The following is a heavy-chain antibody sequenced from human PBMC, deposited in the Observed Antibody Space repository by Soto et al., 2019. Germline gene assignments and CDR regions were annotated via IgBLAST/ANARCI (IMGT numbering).Heavy chain of an antibody. D-gene: IGHD4-17*01. J-gene: IGHJ6*02. CDR3: ARVRPVTTATRNLHYGMDV. Sequence: HVQLVQSGAEVKKPGASVKVACKASGYTFPSYDINLVRQSTGEGLEWMGWMNPNSGNTGYAQKFQGRVTLTMTSSIRTAYMELCSLKSEATAVYYCARVRPVTTATRNLHYGMDVWGQGTTVTVSS. V-gene: IGHV1-8*01. CDR1: GYTFPSYD. CDR2: MNPNSGNT.